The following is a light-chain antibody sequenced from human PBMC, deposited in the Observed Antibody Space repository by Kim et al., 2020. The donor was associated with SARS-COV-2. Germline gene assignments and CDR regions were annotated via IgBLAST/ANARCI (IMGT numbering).Light chain of an antibody. CDR1: PSVNTI. V-gene: IGKV3-15*01. J-gene: IGKJ2*01. Sequence: GSPGERATLSCRASPSVNTIVALVQQKLGQAPRLLILVGSTRATGIPTWFRGSWSGTGFTVNIKRLQAVGFAGYYCQPYDDWPYTFGLGTKLEI. CDR2: VGS. CDR3: QPYDDWPYT.